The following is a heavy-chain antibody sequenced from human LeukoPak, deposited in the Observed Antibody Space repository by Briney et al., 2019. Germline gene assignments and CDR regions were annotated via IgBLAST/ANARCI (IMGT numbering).Heavy chain of an antibody. CDR1: GYSISSGYY. J-gene: IGHJ4*02. D-gene: IGHD3-16*02. CDR2: IYNSGST. CDR3: ARGRDYDYVWGSYRPYYFDY. V-gene: IGHV4-38-2*01. Sequence: SETLSLTCAVSGYSISSGYYWGWIRQPPGKGLEWIGSIYNSGSTYYNPSLKSRVTISVDTSKNQFSLKLSSVTAADTAVYYCARGRDYDYVWGSYRPYYFDYWGQGTLVTVSS.